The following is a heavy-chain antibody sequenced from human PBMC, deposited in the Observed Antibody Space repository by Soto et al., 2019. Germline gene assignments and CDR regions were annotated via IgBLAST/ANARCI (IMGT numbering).Heavy chain of an antibody. CDR2: ISYDGSNK. CDR1: GFTFSSYG. J-gene: IGHJ6*02. Sequence: PGGSLRLSCAASGFTFSSYGMHWVRQAPGKGLEWVAVISYDGSNKYYADSVKGRFTISRDNSKNTLYLQMNSLRAEDTAVYYCAKDLSYYYDSSGYYPTDYYYGMDVWGQGTTVTVSS. D-gene: IGHD3-22*01. V-gene: IGHV3-30*18. CDR3: AKDLSYYYDSSGYYPTDYYYGMDV.